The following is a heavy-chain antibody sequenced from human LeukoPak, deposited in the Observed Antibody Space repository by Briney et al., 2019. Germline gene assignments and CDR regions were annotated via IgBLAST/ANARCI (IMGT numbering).Heavy chain of an antibody. CDR2: FDPEGGET. D-gene: IGHD6-19*01. Sequence: ASVKVSCKVSGYTLTELSMHWVRQAPGKGLEWMGGFDPEGGETIYAQKFQGRVTMTEDTSTDTAYMELSSLRSEDTAVYYCARGPIAVAGAYYYYYYMDVWGKGTTVTVSS. J-gene: IGHJ6*03. V-gene: IGHV1-24*01. CDR3: ARGPIAVAGAYYYYYYMDV. CDR1: GYTLTELS.